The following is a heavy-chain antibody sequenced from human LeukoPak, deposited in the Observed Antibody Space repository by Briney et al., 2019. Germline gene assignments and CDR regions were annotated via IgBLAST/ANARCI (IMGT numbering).Heavy chain of an antibody. J-gene: IGHJ4*02. CDR3: ARVDYYDANFDY. D-gene: IGHD3-22*01. Sequence: SGTLSLTCAVSGGSVSHSNWWTWVRQSPGQGLEWIGEVHPSEGTNYNPSLKSRVTISVDTSKNQFSLKLSSVTAADTAVYYCARVDYYDANFDYWGQGTLVTVSS. V-gene: IGHV4-4*02. CDR2: VHPSEGT. CDR1: GGSVSHSNW.